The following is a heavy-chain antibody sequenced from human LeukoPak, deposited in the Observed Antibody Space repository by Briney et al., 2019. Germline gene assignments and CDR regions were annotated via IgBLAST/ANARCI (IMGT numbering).Heavy chain of an antibody. V-gene: IGHV3-53*01. CDR2: IYSGGST. CDR3: ARRNPYSGSYYNAFDI. Sequence: GGSLRLSCAASGFTVSSNYMSWVRQAPGKGLEWVSVIYSGGSTYYADSVKGRFTISRDNSKNTLYLQMNSLRAEDTAVYYCARRNPYSGSYYNAFDIWGQGTMVTVSS. J-gene: IGHJ3*02. D-gene: IGHD1-26*01. CDR1: GFTVSSNY.